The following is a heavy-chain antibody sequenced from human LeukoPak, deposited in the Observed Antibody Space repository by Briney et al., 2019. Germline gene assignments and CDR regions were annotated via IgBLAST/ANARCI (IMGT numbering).Heavy chain of an antibody. CDR2: IIPILGIA. CDR1: GGTFSSYT. J-gene: IGHJ3*02. V-gene: IGHV1-69*02. Sequence: SVKVSCKASGGTFSSYTISWVRQAPGQGLEWMGRIIPILGIANYAQKFQGRVTITADKSTSTAYMELSSLRSEDTAVYYCARGRRELDAFDTWGQGTMVTVSS. D-gene: IGHD1-26*01. CDR3: ARGRRELDAFDT.